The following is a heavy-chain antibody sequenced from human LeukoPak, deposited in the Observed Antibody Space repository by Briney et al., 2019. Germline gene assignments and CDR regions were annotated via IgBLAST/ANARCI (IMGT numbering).Heavy chain of an antibody. CDR1: GGSISSYC. V-gene: IGHV4-59*01. CDR3: ARDLYGGYIDY. CDR2: ICYSGST. D-gene: IGHD4/OR15-4a*01. J-gene: IGHJ4*02. Sequence: PSETLSLTCTVSGGSISSYCWSWIRQPPGKGLEWIGYICYSGSTNYNPSLKSRVTISVDTSKNQFSLKLRSATAADTALYYCARDLYGGYIDYWGQGTLVTVSS.